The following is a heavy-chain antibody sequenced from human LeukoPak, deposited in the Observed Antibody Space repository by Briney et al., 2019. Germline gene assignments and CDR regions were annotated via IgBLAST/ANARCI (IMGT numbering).Heavy chain of an antibody. CDR2: IYYSGST. J-gene: IGHJ4*02. CDR3: ASTSYYDFWSGYYQFDY. V-gene: IGHV4-39*01. D-gene: IGHD3-3*01. CDR1: GGSISSSSYY. Sequence: PSETLSLTCTVSGGSISSSSYYWGWIRQPPGKGLEWIGSIYYSGSTYYNPSLKSRVTISVDTSKNQFSLKLSSVTAADTAVYYCASTSYYDFWSGYYQFDYWRQGTLVTVSS.